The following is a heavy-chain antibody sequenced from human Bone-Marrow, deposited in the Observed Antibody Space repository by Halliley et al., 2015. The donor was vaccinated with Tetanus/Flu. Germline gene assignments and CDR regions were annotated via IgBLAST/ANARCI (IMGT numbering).Heavy chain of an antibody. Sequence: KGLEWVSSISESDENTFYADSVRGRFTISRDNSKNTVFLQMNNLGTEDTAVYYCAKGALRLYPEYWGQGALIIVSA. J-gene: IGHJ4*02. V-gene: IGHV3-23*01. CDR2: ISESDENT. CDR3: AKGALRLYPEY.